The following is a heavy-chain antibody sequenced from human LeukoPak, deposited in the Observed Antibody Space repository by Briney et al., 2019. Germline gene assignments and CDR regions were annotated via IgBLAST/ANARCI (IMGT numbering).Heavy chain of an antibody. Sequence: GGALRLSCAASGIAFSRYWMHWVRQAPGKGLVWVSRIDEYGTTINYADSVKGRFTISRNNAGDTLFLQMNSLRAGDTGVYYCATDLSGRQDYWGQGTLVTVSS. CDR2: IDEYGTTI. CDR3: ATDLSGRQDY. D-gene: IGHD5-12*01. CDR1: GIAFSRYW. J-gene: IGHJ4*02. V-gene: IGHV3-74*01.